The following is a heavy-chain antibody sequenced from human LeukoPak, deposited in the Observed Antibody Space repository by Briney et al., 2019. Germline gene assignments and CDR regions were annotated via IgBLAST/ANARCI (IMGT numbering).Heavy chain of an antibody. D-gene: IGHD2-2*01. CDR3: ARVNIEVVPSANFDY. CDR2: INYSGNT. Sequence: SETLSLTCTVSGGSISSNTYYWGWIRQPPGKGLDWIGSINYSGNTYYNPSLKSRVTISVDTSKNQFSLELSSVTAADTAVYYCARVNIEVVPSANFDYWGQGTLVTVAS. CDR1: GGSISSNTYY. J-gene: IGHJ4*02. V-gene: IGHV4-39*07.